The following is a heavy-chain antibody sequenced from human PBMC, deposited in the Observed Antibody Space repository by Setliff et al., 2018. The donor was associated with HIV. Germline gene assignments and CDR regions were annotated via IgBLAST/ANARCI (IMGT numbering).Heavy chain of an antibody. CDR2: ISGSSGHT. J-gene: IGHJ4*02. Sequence: LSLSCAASGFIFSDYYMSWIRQAPGKGLEWISYISGSSGHTSYADSVKGRFTISRDNAENSLYLQMTSLRAEDTAVYYCARPSPLGGDLTTPYDYWGQGTLVTVSS. CDR1: GFIFSDYY. D-gene: IGHD3-16*01. CDR3: ARPSPLGGDLTTPYDY. V-gene: IGHV3-11*03.